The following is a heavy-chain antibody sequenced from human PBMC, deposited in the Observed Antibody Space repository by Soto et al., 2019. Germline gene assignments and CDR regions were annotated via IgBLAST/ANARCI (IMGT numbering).Heavy chain of an antibody. Sequence: GASVKVSCKASGYTFTSYHLHWVRQAPGQGLEWMGIISPSGDITTYAQEFQGRVAMTRDTSTSTVYMELSSLRSKDTAVYYCARDREMVESATNGYFDYWGQGTLVTVSS. J-gene: IGHJ4*02. CDR1: GYTFTSYH. V-gene: IGHV1-46*01. D-gene: IGHD2-15*01. CDR2: ISPSGDIT. CDR3: ARDREMVESATNGYFDY.